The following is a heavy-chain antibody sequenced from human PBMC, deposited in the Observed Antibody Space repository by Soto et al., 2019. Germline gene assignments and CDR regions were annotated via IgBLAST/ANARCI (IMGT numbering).Heavy chain of an antibody. D-gene: IGHD2-15*01. CDR3: ARGPRRVAVADY. J-gene: IGHJ4*02. CDR2: INHSGST. Sequence: QVQLQQWGAGLLKPSETLSLTCAVYGGSFSGYYWSWIRQPPGQGLEWIGEINHSGSTNYNPSLKSRVTISVDTSKNQFSLKLSSVTAADTAVYYCARGPRRVAVADYWGQGTLVTVSS. CDR1: GGSFSGYY. V-gene: IGHV4-34*01.